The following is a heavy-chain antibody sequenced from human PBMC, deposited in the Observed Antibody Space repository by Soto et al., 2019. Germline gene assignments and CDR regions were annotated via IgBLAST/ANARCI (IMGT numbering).Heavy chain of an antibody. CDR1: GGSISNYY. CDR3: ARDDTGDNGRAFDP. V-gene: IGHV4-4*07. CDR2: IYTSGNT. D-gene: IGHD4-17*01. Sequence: QVQLQESGPGLVKPSETLSLTCTVSGGSISNYYWSWIRQPAGKGLEWIGRIYTSGNTNYNPSLKGRVTMSVDMSKNKFSLKLSSVAAADTAVYYCARDDTGDNGRAFDPWGQGTLVTVSS. J-gene: IGHJ5*02.